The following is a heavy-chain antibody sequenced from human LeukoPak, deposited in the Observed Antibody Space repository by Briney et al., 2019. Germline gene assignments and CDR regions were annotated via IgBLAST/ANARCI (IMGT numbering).Heavy chain of an antibody. CDR1: GGSISSSSYY. Sequence: SETLSLTCTVSGGSISSSSYYWGWIRQPPGKGLEWIGSIYYSGSTYYNPSLKSRVTISVDTSKNQFSLKLSSVTAADTAVYYCASDAWGTGKFDYWGQGTLVTVSS. CDR3: ASDAWGTGKFDY. V-gene: IGHV4-39*07. J-gene: IGHJ4*02. D-gene: IGHD7-27*01. CDR2: IYYSGST.